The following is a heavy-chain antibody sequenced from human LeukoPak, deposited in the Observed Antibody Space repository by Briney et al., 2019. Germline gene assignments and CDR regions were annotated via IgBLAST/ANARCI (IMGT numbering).Heavy chain of an antibody. J-gene: IGHJ3*01. Sequence: PSETLSLTCAVSGYSIGIGFSWAWIRQPPGKELEWIGSIYPSGSTYYNPSLKSRVTLSLDTSKNQFSLKVNSMTTADTAVYYCARFDHIWEKYGTDAFDVWGQGTMVTVSS. CDR2: IYPSGST. V-gene: IGHV4-38-2*01. D-gene: IGHD3-16*01. CDR1: GYSIGIGFS. CDR3: ARFDHIWEKYGTDAFDV.